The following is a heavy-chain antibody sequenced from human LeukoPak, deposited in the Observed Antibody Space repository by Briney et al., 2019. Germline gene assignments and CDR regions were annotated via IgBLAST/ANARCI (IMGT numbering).Heavy chain of an antibody. Sequence: SETLSLTCTVSGGSISSYYWSWIRQPPGKGLEWIGRIYTSGSTNYNPSLKSRVTISVGTSKNQFSLKLSSVTAADTAVYYCARDKTPVAPSDAFDIWGQGTMVTVSS. D-gene: IGHD2-15*01. V-gene: IGHV4-4*07. J-gene: IGHJ3*02. CDR3: ARDKTPVAPSDAFDI. CDR2: IYTSGST. CDR1: GGSISSYY.